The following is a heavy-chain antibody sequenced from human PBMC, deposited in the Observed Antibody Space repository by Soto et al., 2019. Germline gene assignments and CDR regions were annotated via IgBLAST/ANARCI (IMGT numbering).Heavy chain of an antibody. CDR1: GFTFSSYA. D-gene: IGHD5-18*01. Sequence: EVQLLESGGGLVQPGGSLRLSCAASGFTFSSYAMSWVRQAPGKGLEWVSGISGSGGSTYYADSVKGRFTISRDNSKNTLYLQTNSLRAEDTAVYYWAKERGDNYGYDAMDVWGQGNRVSVSS. J-gene: IGHJ6*02. V-gene: IGHV3-23*01. CDR2: ISGSGGST. CDR3: AKERGDNYGYDAMDV.